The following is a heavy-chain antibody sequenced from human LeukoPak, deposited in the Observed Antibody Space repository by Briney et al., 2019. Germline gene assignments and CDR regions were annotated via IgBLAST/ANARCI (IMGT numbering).Heavy chain of an antibody. J-gene: IGHJ4*02. D-gene: IGHD6-19*01. CDR3: ARRSVAGHRASDY. CDR2: ISAYNGNT. V-gene: IGHV1-18*01. CDR1: GGTLSDYA. Sequence: ASVKVSCKTSGGTLSDYAISWVRQAPGQGLEWMGWISAYNGNTNYAQKLQGRVTMTTDTSTSTAYMELRSLRSDDTAVYYCARRSVAGHRASDYWGQGTLVTVSS.